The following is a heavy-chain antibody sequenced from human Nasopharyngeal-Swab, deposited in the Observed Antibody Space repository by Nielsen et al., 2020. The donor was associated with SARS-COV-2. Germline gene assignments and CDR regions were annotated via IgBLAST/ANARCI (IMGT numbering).Heavy chain of an antibody. CDR1: GFIFDDYA. D-gene: IGHD6-13*01. CDR2: ITWNSGST. Sequence: SLKISCAASGFIFDDYAMHWVRQAPGKGLEWVSGITWNSGSTGYADSVKGRFTISRDNAMNSLYLQMNNLRTEDTALYYCAKSRGSTWPDDPFDIWGQGTMVTVSP. CDR3: AKSRGSTWPDDPFDI. J-gene: IGHJ3*02. V-gene: IGHV3-9*01.